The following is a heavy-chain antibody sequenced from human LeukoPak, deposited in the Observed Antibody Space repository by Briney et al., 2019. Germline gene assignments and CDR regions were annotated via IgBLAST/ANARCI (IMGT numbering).Heavy chain of an antibody. CDR3: TSRGLEMATITGYFDY. CDR1: GGSLSSYY. V-gene: IGHV4-59*01. D-gene: IGHD5-24*01. J-gene: IGHJ4*02. CDR2: FHYSGSA. Sequence: SATLSLTCTVSGGSLSSYYWNWIRQPPGKGLEWIGYFHYSGSANYSPSLKSRVTIFGDSSKNQFFLKLSSVTAADTAVYYCTSRGLEMATITGYFDYWGQGTLVTVS.